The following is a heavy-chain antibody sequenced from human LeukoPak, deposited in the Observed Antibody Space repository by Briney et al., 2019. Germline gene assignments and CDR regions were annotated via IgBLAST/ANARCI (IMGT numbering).Heavy chain of an antibody. J-gene: IGHJ4*02. Sequence: GGSLRLSCAASGFTFSSYTMHWVRHAPGKGLEWVAVISYDGSTEYYADSVKGRFTISRDNSKNTLYVQMNSLRAEDTAVYYCARGPPYYDFWSGYYGHWGQGTLVTVSS. V-gene: IGHV3-30-3*01. CDR3: ARGPPYYDFWSGYYGH. CDR2: ISYDGSTE. CDR1: GFTFSSYT. D-gene: IGHD3-3*01.